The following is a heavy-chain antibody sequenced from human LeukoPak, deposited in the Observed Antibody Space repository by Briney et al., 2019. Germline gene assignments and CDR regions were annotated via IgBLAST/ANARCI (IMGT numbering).Heavy chain of an antibody. V-gene: IGHV1-18*01. J-gene: IGHJ4*02. D-gene: IGHD3-22*01. CDR2: ISTYNGNT. CDR1: GYTFTSYG. Sequence: ASVKVSCKASGYTFTSYGISWVRHAPGQGLEWMGWISTYNGNTNYAQKLQGRVTMTTDTSTSTAYMELRRLRSDDTAVYYCARAGIYYYVPNFDYWGQGTLVTVSS. CDR3: ARAGIYYYVPNFDY.